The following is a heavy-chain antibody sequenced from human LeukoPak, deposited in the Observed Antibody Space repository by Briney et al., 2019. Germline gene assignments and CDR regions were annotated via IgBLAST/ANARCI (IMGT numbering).Heavy chain of an antibody. CDR2: IIPIFGTA. J-gene: IGHJ3*02. CDR1: GGTFSSYA. Sequence: SVKVSCKASGGTFSSYAISWVRQAPGQGLEWMGGIIPIFGTANYAQKFQGRVTITADESTSTAYMELSSLRSEDTAVYFCATNRAGTYDRPFDIWGQGTMVTVSS. V-gene: IGHV1-69*13. D-gene: IGHD1-26*01. CDR3: ATNRAGTYDRPFDI.